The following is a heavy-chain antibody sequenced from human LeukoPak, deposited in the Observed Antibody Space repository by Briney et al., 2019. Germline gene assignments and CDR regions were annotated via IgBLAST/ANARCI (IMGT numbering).Heavy chain of an antibody. CDR1: GYTFTSHF. CDR2: INPSGGST. V-gene: IGHV1-46*01. J-gene: IGHJ4*02. CDR3: ARGVAAAGSRDY. Sequence: ASVKVSCKASGYTFTSHFMHWVRQPPGQGLEWMGIINPSGGSTSYAQKFQGRVTITADESTSTAYMELSSLRSEDTAVYYCARGVAAAGSRDYWGQGTLVTVSS. D-gene: IGHD6-13*01.